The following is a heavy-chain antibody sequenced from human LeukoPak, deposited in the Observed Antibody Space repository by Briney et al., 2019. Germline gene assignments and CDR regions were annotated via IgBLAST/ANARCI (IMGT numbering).Heavy chain of an antibody. J-gene: IGHJ5*02. V-gene: IGHV1-18*01. CDR1: GYTFSTYG. CDR3: ARAGSSWDWFDP. Sequence: GASVKVSCKASGYTFSTYGVSWVRQAPGQGLEWMGWISAYNGNTNYAQKLQGRVTMTTDTSTSTAYMELRSLRSDDTAVYYCARAGSSWDWFDPWGQGTLVTVSS. CDR2: ISAYNGNT. D-gene: IGHD6-13*01.